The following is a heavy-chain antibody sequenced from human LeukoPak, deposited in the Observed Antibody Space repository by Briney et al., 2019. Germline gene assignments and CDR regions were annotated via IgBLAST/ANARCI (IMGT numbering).Heavy chain of an antibody. CDR2: MNDSGST. V-gene: IGHV4-34*01. J-gene: IGHJ3*01. D-gene: IGHD2-8*02. CDR1: RGSFSGYF. Sequence: SETLSLTCDVYRGSFSGYFWGWIRQTPGKGLEWLGEMNDSGSTNYNPSLKSRVTISVAVSKNQYSLRLTSVTAADTAVYYCARKGFVESTGWRGAFDVWGQGTMVTVSS. CDR3: ARKGFVESTGWRGAFDV.